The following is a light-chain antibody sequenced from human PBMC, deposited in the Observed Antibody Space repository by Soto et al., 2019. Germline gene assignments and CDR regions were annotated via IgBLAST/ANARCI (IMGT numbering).Light chain of an antibody. CDR1: QSVSNSY. CDR2: GAS. Sequence: EIVLTQSPGTLSLSPGERATLSCRASQSVSNSYLAWYQQKPGQAPRLLIYGASSRATGIPDRFSGSGSGTDFTLTISRLEPEDFAVYYCQQYGSSLPVTFGGGTKVDIK. CDR3: QQYGSSLPVT. J-gene: IGKJ4*01. V-gene: IGKV3-20*01.